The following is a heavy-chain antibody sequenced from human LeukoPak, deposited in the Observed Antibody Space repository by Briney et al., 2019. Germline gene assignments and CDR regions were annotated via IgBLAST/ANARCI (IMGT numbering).Heavy chain of an antibody. V-gene: IGHV4-30-2*01. CDR2: IYHSGST. Sequence: NPSETLSLTCTVSGGSISSGGYYWSWIRQPPGKGLEWIGYIYHSGSTYYNPSLKSRVTISVDRSKNQFSLKLSSVTAADTAVYYCARVGVGVVPSFADYWGQGTLVTVSS. CDR3: ARVGVGVVPSFADY. D-gene: IGHD2-15*01. J-gene: IGHJ4*02. CDR1: GGSISSGGYY.